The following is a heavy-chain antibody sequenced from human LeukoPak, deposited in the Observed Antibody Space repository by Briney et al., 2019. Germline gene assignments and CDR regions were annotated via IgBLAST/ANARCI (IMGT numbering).Heavy chain of an antibody. V-gene: IGHV1-69*13. Sequence: ASVKVSCKASGGSFSTNAISWVRQASGQGLEWMGALIPVFDTGTYSQKFQDRLTITADQSTSTVYMELSSLTSEDTAVYYCTRDLGYGNGGNYWGQGTLVTVSS. J-gene: IGHJ4*02. CDR3: TRDLGYGNGGNY. CDR1: GGSFSTNA. D-gene: IGHD5-18*01. CDR2: LIPVFDTG.